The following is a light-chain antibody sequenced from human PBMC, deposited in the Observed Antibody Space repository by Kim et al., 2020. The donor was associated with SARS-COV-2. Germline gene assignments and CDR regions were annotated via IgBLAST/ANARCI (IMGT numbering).Light chain of an antibody. CDR1: SSDVGVYYY. CDR3: SSYTSSSTYV. V-gene: IGLV2-14*04. CDR2: DVS. J-gene: IGLJ1*01. Sequence: QWITSSCTGTSSDVGVYYYVSWYQQHTGNAPKLMIYDVSKRPSGVSNLFSGSKSDNTASLTISGLQAEDGADYYCSSYTSSSTYVFGSGTKVTVL.